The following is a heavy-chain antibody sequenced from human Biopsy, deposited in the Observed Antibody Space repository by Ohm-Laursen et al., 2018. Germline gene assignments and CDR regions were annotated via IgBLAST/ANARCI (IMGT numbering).Heavy chain of an antibody. V-gene: IGHV1-2*02. D-gene: IGHD3-9*01. CDR1: GYTLTGYA. CDR3: ATKLTGYFHH. CDR2: INPNTGAT. Sequence: GASVKVSCKASGYTLTGYAMHWVRQAPGEGLEWIGLINPNTGATTYAQKFQGRVTMTRDTSISIAYMELSRLRSDDTAVYYCATKLTGYFHHWGQGTLVIVSS. J-gene: IGHJ1*01.